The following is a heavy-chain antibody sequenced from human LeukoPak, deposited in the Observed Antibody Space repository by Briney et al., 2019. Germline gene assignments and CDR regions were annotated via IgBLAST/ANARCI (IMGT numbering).Heavy chain of an antibody. CDR3: AKDGVEDNIVVVPAAPFDY. Sequence: GGSLRLSCAASGFTFSSYAMSWVRQAPGKGLEWVSAISGSGGSTYYADSVKGRFTISRDNSKHTLYLQMNSLRAEDPAVYYCAKDGVEDNIVVVPAAPFDYWGQGTLVTVSS. J-gene: IGHJ4*02. D-gene: IGHD2-2*01. V-gene: IGHV3-23*01. CDR1: GFTFSSYA. CDR2: ISGSGGST.